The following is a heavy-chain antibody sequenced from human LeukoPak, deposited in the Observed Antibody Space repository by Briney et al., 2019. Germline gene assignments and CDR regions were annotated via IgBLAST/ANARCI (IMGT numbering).Heavy chain of an antibody. J-gene: IGHJ4*02. CDR3: ARAPTVLVGYCSSSSCQADY. CDR2: IDPSSTYI. Sequence: GGSLRLSCAASGITFRSYSMNWVRQAPGKGLEWVSAIDPSSTYIYYADSVKGRFTISRDNAENSLYLQMNSLRVEDTAVYYCARAPTVLVGYCSSSSCQADYWGQGTLVTVSS. CDR1: GITFRSYS. D-gene: IGHD2-2*01. V-gene: IGHV3-21*01.